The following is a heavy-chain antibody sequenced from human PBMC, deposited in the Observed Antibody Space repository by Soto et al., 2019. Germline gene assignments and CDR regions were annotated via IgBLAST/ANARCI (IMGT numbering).Heavy chain of an antibody. CDR3: ASSQYDFWSGYYLPGSLDV. CDR2: IYYSGST. CDR1: GGSISSYY. D-gene: IGHD3-3*01. V-gene: IGHV4-59*01. Sequence: LSLTCTVSGGSISSYYWSWIRQPPGKGLEWIGYIYYSGSTNYNPSLKSRVTTSVDTSKNQFSLKLSSVTAADTAVYYCASSQYDFWSGYYLPGSLDVWGQGTTVTVSS. J-gene: IGHJ6*02.